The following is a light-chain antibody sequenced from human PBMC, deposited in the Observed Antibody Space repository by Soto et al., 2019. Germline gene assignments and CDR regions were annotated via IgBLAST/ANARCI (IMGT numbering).Light chain of an antibody. CDR3: CSYAGSFAWV. CDR2: DVT. V-gene: IGLV2-11*01. Sequence: QSALTQPRSVSGSPGQSVTIACTGTSSDVGGYNYVSWYQQHPGKAPKLMIYDVTKRPSGVPDRFSGSKSGNTASLTISVLQAEDEAVYYCCSYAGSFAWVFGGGTKLTVL. CDR1: SSDVGGYNY. J-gene: IGLJ3*02.